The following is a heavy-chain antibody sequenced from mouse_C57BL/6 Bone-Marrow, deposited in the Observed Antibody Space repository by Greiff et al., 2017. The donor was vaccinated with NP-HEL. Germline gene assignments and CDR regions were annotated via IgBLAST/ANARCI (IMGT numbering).Heavy chain of an antibody. CDR3: AREGLGLTMITLDY. CDR1: GFSLTSYG. J-gene: IGHJ2*01. V-gene: IGHV2-2*01. D-gene: IGHD2-4*01. Sequence: QVQLQQSGPGLVQPSQSLSITCTVSGFSLTSYGVHWVRQSPGKGLEWLGVIWSGGSTDYNAAFISRLSISKDNSKSQVFFKMNSLQADDTAIYYCAREGLGLTMITLDYWGQGTTLTVSS. CDR2: IWSGGST.